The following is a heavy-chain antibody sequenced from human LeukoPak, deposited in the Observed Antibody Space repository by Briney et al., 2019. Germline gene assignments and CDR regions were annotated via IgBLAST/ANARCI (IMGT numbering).Heavy chain of an antibody. D-gene: IGHD2-21*01. J-gene: IGHJ5*02. V-gene: IGHV3-30*04. Sequence: GRSLRLACAASGFTFSSYAMHWVRQAPGKGLGWVAVISYDRSNKYYADSVKGRFTISRDNAKNSLYLQMNSLRAEDTAVYYCARDRVFPNWFDPWGQGTLVTVSS. CDR1: GFTFSSYA. CDR2: ISYDRSNK. CDR3: ARDRVFPNWFDP.